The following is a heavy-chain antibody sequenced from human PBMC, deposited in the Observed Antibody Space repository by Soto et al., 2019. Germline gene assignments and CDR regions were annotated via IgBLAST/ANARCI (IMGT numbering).Heavy chain of an antibody. Sequence: ASVKVSCKASGYTFTGYYMHWVRQAPGQGLEWMGWINPNSGGTNYAQKFQGWVTMTRDTSISTAYMELSRLRSDDTAVYYCARDCSGGTACYWGQGTLVHRLL. J-gene: IGHJ4*02. CDR1: GYTFTGYY. CDR3: ARDCSGGTACY. V-gene: IGHV1-2*04. D-gene: IGHD2-15*01. CDR2: INPNSGGT.